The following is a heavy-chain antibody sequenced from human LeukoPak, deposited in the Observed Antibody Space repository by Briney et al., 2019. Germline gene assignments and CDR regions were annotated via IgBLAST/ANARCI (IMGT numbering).Heavy chain of an antibody. CDR2: ISAYNGNT. Sequence: HRASVKVSCKASGYTFTSYGISWVRQAPGQGLEWMGWISAYNGNTNYAQKLQGRVTMTTDTSTSTAYMELRSLRSDDTAVYYCARDSFLWFGDDPDYYYYYMDVWGKGTTVTISS. J-gene: IGHJ6*03. CDR1: GYTFTSYG. V-gene: IGHV1-18*01. D-gene: IGHD3-10*01. CDR3: ARDSFLWFGDDPDYYYYYMDV.